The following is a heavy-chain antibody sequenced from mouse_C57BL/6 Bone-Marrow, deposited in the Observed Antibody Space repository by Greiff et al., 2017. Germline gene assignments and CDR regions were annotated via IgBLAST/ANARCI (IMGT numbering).Heavy chain of an antibody. CDR1: GFTFSSYG. CDR3: ARHYYGSRYYFDY. V-gene: IGHV5-6*01. J-gene: IGHJ2*01. CDR2: ISSGGSYT. D-gene: IGHD1-1*01. Sequence: EVQGVESGGDLVKPGGSLKLSCAASGFTFSSYGMSWVRQTPDKRLEWVATISSGGSYTYYPDSVKGRFTISRDNAKNTLNLQMSSLKSEDTAMYYCARHYYGSRYYFDYWGQGTTLTVSS.